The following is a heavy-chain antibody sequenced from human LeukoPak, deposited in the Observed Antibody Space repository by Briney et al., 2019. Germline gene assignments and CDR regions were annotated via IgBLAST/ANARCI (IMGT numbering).Heavy chain of an antibody. CDR3: ARSGYCSGGNCYSNNAFDI. J-gene: IGHJ3*02. CDR1: GDSLSSGGYY. V-gene: IGHV4-31*03. CDR2: IYHTGGT. D-gene: IGHD2-15*01. Sequence: SETLSLTCSVSGDSLSSGGYYWSWIRQHPGTGLEYIGYIYHTGGTYYNPSLKSRVTISVDTSNNQFSLKLNSVSAADTAVYYCARSGYCSGGNCYSNNAFDIWGQGTVVTVSS.